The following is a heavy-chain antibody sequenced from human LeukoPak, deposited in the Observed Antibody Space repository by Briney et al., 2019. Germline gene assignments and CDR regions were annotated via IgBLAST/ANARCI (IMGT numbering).Heavy chain of an antibody. CDR1: GFTFSRHA. V-gene: IGHV3-30*03. J-gene: IGHJ4*02. CDR2: ISDDGSRK. D-gene: IGHD3-3*01. Sequence: PGGSLRLSCAPSGFTFSRHAMHWVRQAPGKGLEWVAIISDDGSRKYYAHSVEGRFTISRDNSKNTLYLQMDSLRAEDTAVYYCARDRAWNYFDYWGQGTLVTVSS. CDR3: ARDRAWNYFDY.